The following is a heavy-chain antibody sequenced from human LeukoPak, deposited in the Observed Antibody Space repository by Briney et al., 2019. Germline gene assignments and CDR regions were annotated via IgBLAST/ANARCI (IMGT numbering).Heavy chain of an antibody. V-gene: IGHV6-1*01. CDR2: TYYRSKWYN. J-gene: IGHJ6*03. CDR3: ASLGYSYGLPHYYYYYMDV. Sequence: SQTLSLTCAISGDSVSSNSAAWNWIRQSPSRGLEWLGRTYYRSKWYNDYAVSVKSRITINPDTSKNQFSLQLNSVTPEDTAVYYCASLGYSYGLPHYYYYYMDVWGKGTTVTISS. D-gene: IGHD5-18*01. CDR1: GDSVSSNSAA.